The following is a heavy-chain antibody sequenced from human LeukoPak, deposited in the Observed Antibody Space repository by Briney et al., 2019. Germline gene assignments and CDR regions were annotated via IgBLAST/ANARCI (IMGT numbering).Heavy chain of an antibody. CDR1: GYTFTSYD. V-gene: IGHV1-8*01. J-gene: IGHJ4*02. Sequence: VASVKVSCKASGYTFTSYDINWVRQATGQGLEWMGWMNPNSGNTGYAQKFQGRVTVTRNTSISTAYMELSSLRSEDTAVYYCARAAKRYCSGGSCYSGYWGQGTLVTVSS. CDR2: MNPNSGNT. CDR3: ARAAKRYCSGGSCYSGY. D-gene: IGHD2-15*01.